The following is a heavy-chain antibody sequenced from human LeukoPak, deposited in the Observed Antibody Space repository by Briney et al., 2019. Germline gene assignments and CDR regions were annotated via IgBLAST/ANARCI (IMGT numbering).Heavy chain of an antibody. V-gene: IGHV3-53*01. J-gene: IGHJ4*02. CDR2: IYSGGST. CDR3: AQGGYGDSTVGIDY. CDR1: GFTVSSNY. Sequence: PGGSLRLSCAASGFTVSSNYMSWVRQAPGKGLEWVSVIYSGGSTYYADSVKGRFTISRDNSKNTLYLQMDSLRAEDTALYYCAQGGYGDSTVGIDYWGQGTLVTVSS. D-gene: IGHD4-17*01.